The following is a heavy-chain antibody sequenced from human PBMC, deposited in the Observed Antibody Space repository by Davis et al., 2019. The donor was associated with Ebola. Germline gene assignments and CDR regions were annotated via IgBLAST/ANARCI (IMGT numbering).Heavy chain of an antibody. Sequence: ASVKVSCKASGYTFTSYDINWLRQATGQGLEWMGWMNPNSGNTGYAQKFQGRVTMTRNTSISTAYMELSSLRSEDTAVYYCARDLPYYQLPYYYYYMDVWGKGTTVTVSS. V-gene: IGHV1-8*01. CDR2: MNPNSGNT. D-gene: IGHD2-2*01. CDR1: GYTFTSYD. J-gene: IGHJ6*03. CDR3: ARDLPYYQLPYYYYYMDV.